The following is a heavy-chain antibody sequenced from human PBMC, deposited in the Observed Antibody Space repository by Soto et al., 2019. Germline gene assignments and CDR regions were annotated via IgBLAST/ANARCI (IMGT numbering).Heavy chain of an antibody. D-gene: IGHD3-22*01. Sequence: QVQLQQWGAGLLKPSETLSLTCAVYGGSFSGYYWSWIRQPPGKGLEWIGEINHSGSTNYNPSHKSRVTIPVDTSKNQFSLKLSSVTAADTAVYYCARAMDYYDSSGYGYWGQGTLVTVSS. CDR1: GGSFSGYY. CDR2: INHSGST. CDR3: ARAMDYYDSSGYGY. J-gene: IGHJ4*02. V-gene: IGHV4-34*01.